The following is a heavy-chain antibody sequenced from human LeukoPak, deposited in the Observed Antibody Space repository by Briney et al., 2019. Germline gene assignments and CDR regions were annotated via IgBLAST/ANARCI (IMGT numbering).Heavy chain of an antibody. CDR3: AKDSIMGAISARYFDY. J-gene: IGHJ4*02. CDR1: RFTFISYG. CDR2: ISGSGGST. D-gene: IGHD1-26*01. Sequence: GGSLKLSCAASRFTFISYGMSWVRQAPGKGLEWVSTISGSGGSTYYADSVKGRFTLSNDNSKNTLYLQMNSLRAEDTAVYYCAKDSIMGAISARYFDYWGQGTLVTVSS. V-gene: IGHV3-23*01.